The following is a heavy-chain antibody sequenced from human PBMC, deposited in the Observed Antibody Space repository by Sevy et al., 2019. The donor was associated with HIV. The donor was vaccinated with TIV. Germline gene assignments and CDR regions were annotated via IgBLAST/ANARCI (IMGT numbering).Heavy chain of an antibody. J-gene: IGHJ6*03. D-gene: IGHD2-2*01. V-gene: IGHV4-59*08. Sequence: SETLSLTCTVSGGSISSYYWSWIRQPPGKGLEWIGYIYYSGSTNYNPSLKSRVTISVDTSKNQFSLKLSSVTAADTAVYYCARSSTSYYYYYMDVWGTGTTVTVSS. CDR2: IYYSGST. CDR3: ARSSTSYYYYYMDV. CDR1: GGSISSYY.